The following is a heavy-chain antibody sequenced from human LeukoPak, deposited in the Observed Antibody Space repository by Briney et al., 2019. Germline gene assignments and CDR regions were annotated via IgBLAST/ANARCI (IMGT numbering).Heavy chain of an antibody. V-gene: IGHV3-21*01. CDR1: GFTFSNYN. Sequence: GGSLRLSCADSGFTFSNYNMNWVRQAPGKAMEWVSSITSSGTYTFYADSVKGRFTISRDNAKNSLYLQMDSLGPEDTAVYYCARDPYSGNYGAYYYYYMDVWGKGTTVTISS. CDR3: ARDPYSGNYGAYYYYYMDV. J-gene: IGHJ6*03. CDR2: ITSSGTYT. D-gene: IGHD1-26*01.